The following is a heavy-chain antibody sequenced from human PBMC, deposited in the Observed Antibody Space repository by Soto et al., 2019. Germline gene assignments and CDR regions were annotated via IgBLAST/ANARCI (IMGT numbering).Heavy chain of an antibody. J-gene: IGHJ6*02. CDR1: GFTFSSYG. Sequence: PGGSLRLSCAASGFTFSSYGMHWVRQAPGKGLEWVAVISYDGSNKYYADSVKGRFTISRDNSKNTLYLQMNSLRAEDTAVYYCAKDKVYGGKAYYYYGMDVWGQGTTVTVSS. CDR3: AKDKVYGGKAYYYYGMDV. V-gene: IGHV3-30*18. CDR2: ISYDGSNK. D-gene: IGHD4-17*01.